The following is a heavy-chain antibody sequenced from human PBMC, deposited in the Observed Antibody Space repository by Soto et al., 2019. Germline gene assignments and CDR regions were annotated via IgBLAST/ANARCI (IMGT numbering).Heavy chain of an antibody. J-gene: IGHJ4*02. Sequence: QVQLVESGGGVVQPGRSLRLSCAASGFTFRSYGMHWVRQAPGKGLEWVAVISYDGSNKYYADSVKGRFTISRDNSKNTLYLQMNSLRAEDTAVYYCAKEVGSGWYDFDYWGQGTLVTVSS. CDR1: GFTFRSYG. CDR2: ISYDGSNK. D-gene: IGHD6-19*01. V-gene: IGHV3-30*18. CDR3: AKEVGSGWYDFDY.